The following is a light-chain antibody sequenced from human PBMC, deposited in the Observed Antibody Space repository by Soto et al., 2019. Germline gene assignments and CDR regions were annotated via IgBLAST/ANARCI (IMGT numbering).Light chain of an antibody. Sequence: EVVLTQSPGTLSLSPGERATLSCRASQSISSVFLAWYQQKFGQAPRLLIYGASSRATGIPDRFSASGSGTDFTLNISRLEPEDYAVYYCQLLTFGGGTKVESK. CDR3: QLLT. J-gene: IGKJ4*01. CDR2: GAS. CDR1: QSISSVF. V-gene: IGKV3-20*01.